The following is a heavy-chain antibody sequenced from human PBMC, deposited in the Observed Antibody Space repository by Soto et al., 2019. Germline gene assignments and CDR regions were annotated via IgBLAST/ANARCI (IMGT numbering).Heavy chain of an antibody. J-gene: IGHJ6*02. CDR2: IYYSGST. D-gene: IGHD3-16*01. V-gene: IGHV4-39*01. Sequence: SETLSLTCTVSCGSISSSSFYWGWIRQPPGKGLEWIGSIYYSGSTYYNPSLKSRVTISVDTSKNQFSLKLSSVTAADTAVYYCATPLIGLPNDYYYYYGMDVWGQGTTVTVSS. CDR1: CGSISSSSFY. CDR3: ATPLIGLPNDYYYYYGMDV.